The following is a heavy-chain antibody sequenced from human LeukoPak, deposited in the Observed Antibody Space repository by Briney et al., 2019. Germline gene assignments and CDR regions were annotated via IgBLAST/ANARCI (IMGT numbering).Heavy chain of an antibody. Sequence: GGSLRLSCAASGFTFSRNAMSWVRQAPGKGLEWVSAISGSGGSTDYADSVKGRFTISRDNSKNTLYLQMSSLRAEDTAVYYCAKRLRDIVGARNAFDIWGRGTMVSVSS. D-gene: IGHD1-26*01. CDR2: ISGSGGST. CDR1: GFTFSRNA. J-gene: IGHJ3*02. V-gene: IGHV3-23*01. CDR3: AKRLRDIVGARNAFDI.